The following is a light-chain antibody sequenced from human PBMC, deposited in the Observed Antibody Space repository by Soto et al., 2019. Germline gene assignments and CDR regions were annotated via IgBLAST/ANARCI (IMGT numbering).Light chain of an antibody. CDR1: QSVLYSSNNKNY. V-gene: IGKV4-1*01. CDR3: HQYYRTPPA. CDR2: WAS. Sequence: IVMTQSPDSLAVSLGERATINCKSSQSVLYSSNNKNYLAWYQQRPGQPPKLLIHWASTRESGVPDRFSGSGSGTEFNLTISSLQAEDVAVYYCHQYYRTPPAFGQGTKVEIK. J-gene: IGKJ1*01.